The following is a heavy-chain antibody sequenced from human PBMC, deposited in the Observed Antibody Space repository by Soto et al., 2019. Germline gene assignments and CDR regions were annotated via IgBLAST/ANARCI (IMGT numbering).Heavy chain of an antibody. D-gene: IGHD3-22*01. J-gene: IGHJ3*01. Sequence: HPGGSLRLSCAASGFTFSTYWMSWVRQAPGKGLEWVANINQDGRAAWYVDSVKGRFTISRDNAKRSLYLQMSSLRLEDTAVYYCARGDYHDTGGPFSDAFDVWGPGTMVTVSS. CDR1: GFTFSTYW. CDR3: ARGDYHDTGGPFSDAFDV. V-gene: IGHV3-7*04. CDR2: INQDGRAA.